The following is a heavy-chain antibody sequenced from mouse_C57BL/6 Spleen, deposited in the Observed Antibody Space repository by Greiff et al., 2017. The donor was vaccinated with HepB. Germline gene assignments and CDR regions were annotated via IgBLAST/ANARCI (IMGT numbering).Heavy chain of an antibody. CDR1: GYTFTSYW. J-gene: IGHJ4*01. Sequence: QVQLQQPGAELVKPGASVKLSCKASGYTFTSYWMHWVKQRPGQGLEWIGMIHPNSGSTNYNEKFKSKATLTVDKSSSTAYMQLSSLTSEDSAVYYCARYSDYHSNYRYAMDYWGQGTSVTVSS. D-gene: IGHD2-5*01. V-gene: IGHV1-64*01. CDR3: ARYSDYHSNYRYAMDY. CDR2: IHPNSGST.